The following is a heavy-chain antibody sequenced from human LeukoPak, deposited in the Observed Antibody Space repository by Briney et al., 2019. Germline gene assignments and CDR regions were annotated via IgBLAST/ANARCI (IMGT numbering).Heavy chain of an antibody. CDR3: AIISGWCFDPTDY. D-gene: IGHD6-19*01. CDR2: ISGSGGST. Sequence: PGGPLRLSCAASGFTFSSYAMSWVRQAPGKGLEWVSAISGSGGSTYYADSVKGRFTISRDNSKNTLYLQMNSLRAEDTAVYYCAIISGWCFDPTDYWGQGTLVTVSS. V-gene: IGHV3-23*01. CDR1: GFTFSSYA. J-gene: IGHJ4*02.